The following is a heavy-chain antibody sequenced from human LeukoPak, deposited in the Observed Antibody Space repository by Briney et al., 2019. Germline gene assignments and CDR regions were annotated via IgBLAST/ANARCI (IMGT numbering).Heavy chain of an antibody. J-gene: IGHJ4*02. Sequence: SETLSLTRTVSGGSISSYYWSWIRQPAGKGLEWIGRVYTRGSTNHNPSLKSRVTMSVDTSRNQFSLKLSSVTAADTAVYYCARDGRTVGLNWNLDCWGQGTLVTVSS. V-gene: IGHV4-4*07. CDR1: GGSISSYY. CDR2: VYTRGST. CDR3: ARDGRTVGLNWNLDC. D-gene: IGHD1-1*01.